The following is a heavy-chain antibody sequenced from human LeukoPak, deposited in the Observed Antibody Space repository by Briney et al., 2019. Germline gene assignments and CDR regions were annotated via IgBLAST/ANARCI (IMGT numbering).Heavy chain of an antibody. Sequence: GRSLRLSCAASGFTFSSYGMHWVRQAPGKGLEWVAVIWYGGSNKYYADSVKGRFTISRDNSKNTLYLQMNSLRAEDTAVYYCARGKFPDTLLYYFDYWGQGTLVTVSS. D-gene: IGHD1-26*01. J-gene: IGHJ4*02. V-gene: IGHV3-33*08. CDR2: IWYGGSNK. CDR3: ARGKFPDTLLYYFDY. CDR1: GFTFSSYG.